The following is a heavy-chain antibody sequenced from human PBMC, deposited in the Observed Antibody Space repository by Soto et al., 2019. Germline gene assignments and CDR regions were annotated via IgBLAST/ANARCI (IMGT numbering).Heavy chain of an antibody. J-gene: IGHJ3*02. CDR3: ARPYYYDSSGYYSSGAFDI. Sequence: ASVKVSCKASGYTFTSYDINWVRQATGQGLEWMGWMNPNSGSTGYAQKFQGRVTMTRNTSISTAYMELSSLRSEDTAVYYCARPYYYDSSGYYSSGAFDIWGQGTMVTVSS. D-gene: IGHD3-22*01. CDR1: GYTFTSYD. V-gene: IGHV1-8*01. CDR2: MNPNSGST.